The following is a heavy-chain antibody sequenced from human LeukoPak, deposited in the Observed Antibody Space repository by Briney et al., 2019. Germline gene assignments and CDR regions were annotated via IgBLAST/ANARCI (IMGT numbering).Heavy chain of an antibody. CDR2: INAGNGNT. CDR1: GYTFTSYG. CDR3: ARFDPMAGIFDY. D-gene: IGHD6-19*01. Sequence: GASVKVSCKASGYTFTSYGISWVRQAPGQRLEWMGWINAGNGNTKYSQKFQGRVTITRDTSASTAYMELSSLRSEDTAVYYCARFDPMAGIFDYWGQGTLVTVSS. V-gene: IGHV1-3*01. J-gene: IGHJ4*02.